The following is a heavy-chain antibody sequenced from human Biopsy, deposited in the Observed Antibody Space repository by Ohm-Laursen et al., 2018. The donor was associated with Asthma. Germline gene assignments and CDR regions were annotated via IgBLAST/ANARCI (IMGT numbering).Heavy chain of an antibody. CDR1: GYTFNSAG. CDR3: ARAVDYSHYYGLDV. V-gene: IGHV1-18*01. CDR2: ISVYNGNT. J-gene: IGHJ6*02. Sequence: DSVKVSCKTSGYTFNSAGITWVRQAPGQGLEWMGWISVYNGNTKVAQKLQDRVTMITDTSTSTAYMELRSLRSDDAAVYFCARAVDYSHYYGLDVWGQGTTVTVS. D-gene: IGHD3-10*01.